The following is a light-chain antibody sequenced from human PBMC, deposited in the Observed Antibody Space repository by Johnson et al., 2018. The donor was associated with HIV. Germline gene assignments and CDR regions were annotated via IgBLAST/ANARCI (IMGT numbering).Light chain of an antibody. CDR3: GTWNSSLSVQNYV. V-gene: IGLV1-51*02. Sequence: QSVLTQAPSVSAAPGQKVTISCSGSSSNIGNNYVSWYQQLPGTAPKLLIYENNKRPSGIPDRFSGSKFGTSATLGITGLQTGDEADYYCGTWNSSLSVQNYVFGTGTKVTVV. J-gene: IGLJ1*01. CDR1: SSNIGNNY. CDR2: ENN.